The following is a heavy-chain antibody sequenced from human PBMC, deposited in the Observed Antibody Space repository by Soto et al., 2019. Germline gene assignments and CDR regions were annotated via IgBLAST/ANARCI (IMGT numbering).Heavy chain of an antibody. D-gene: IGHD6-19*01. V-gene: IGHV4-30-2*01. CDR2: FSHSGST. Sequence: QQQLQESGSGLVKPSQTLSLTCAVSGGSISSGGYSWSWIRQPPGKGLEWIGYFSHSGSTYYNPSLKSRVTISVDRSKNQFFLKLSSVTAADTAVYYCARGGLLPDYWGQGTLVTVSS. J-gene: IGHJ4*02. CDR3: ARGGLLPDY. CDR1: GGSISSGGYS.